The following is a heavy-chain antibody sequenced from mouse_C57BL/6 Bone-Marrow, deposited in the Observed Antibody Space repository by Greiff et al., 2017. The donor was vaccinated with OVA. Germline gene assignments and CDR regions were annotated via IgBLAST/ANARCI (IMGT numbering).Heavy chain of an antibody. Sequence: GGGLVQPKGSLKLSCAASGFSFNTYAMNWVRQAPGKGLEWVARIRSKSNNYATYYADSVKDRFTISRDDSESMLYLQMNNLKTEDTAMYYCVRQGGYDYGDYFDYWGQGTTLTVSS. V-gene: IGHV10-1*01. CDR1: GFSFNTYA. J-gene: IGHJ2*01. CDR2: IRSKSNNYAT. CDR3: VRQGGYDYGDYFDY. D-gene: IGHD2-4*01.